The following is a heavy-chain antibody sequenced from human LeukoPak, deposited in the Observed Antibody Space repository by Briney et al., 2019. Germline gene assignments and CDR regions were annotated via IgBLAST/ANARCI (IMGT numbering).Heavy chain of an antibody. CDR3: AKGGATMIVVVMPLDY. D-gene: IGHD3-22*01. Sequence: GGSLRLSCAASGFTFSSYAMSWVRKAPGKGLEWVSAISGSGGSTYYADSVKGRFTISRDNSKNTLYLQMNSLRAEDTAVYYCAKGGATMIVVVMPLDYWGQGTLVTVSS. V-gene: IGHV3-23*01. CDR2: ISGSGGST. CDR1: GFTFSSYA. J-gene: IGHJ4*02.